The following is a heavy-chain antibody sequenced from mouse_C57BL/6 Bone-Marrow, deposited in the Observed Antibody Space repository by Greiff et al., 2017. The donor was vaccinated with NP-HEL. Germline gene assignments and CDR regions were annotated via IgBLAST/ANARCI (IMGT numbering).Heavy chain of an antibody. Sequence: VKVVESGAELARPGASVKLSCKASGYTFTSYGISWVKQRTGQGLEWIGEIYPRSGNTYYNEKFKGKATLTADKSSSTAYMELRSLTSEDSAVYFCARDSLAYWGQGTLVTVSA. CDR2: IYPRSGNT. J-gene: IGHJ3*01. CDR1: GYTFTSYG. CDR3: ARDSLAY. V-gene: IGHV1-81*01.